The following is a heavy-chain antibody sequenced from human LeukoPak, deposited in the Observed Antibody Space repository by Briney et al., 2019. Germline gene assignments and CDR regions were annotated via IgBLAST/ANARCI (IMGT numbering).Heavy chain of an antibody. CDR2: INHTSGST. V-gene: IGHV1-2*02. CDR1: GYTFTGYY. Sequence: ASGKVSCKASGYTFTGYYMHWVRQAPGQGLEWMGWINHTSGSTHSQQKLDGRVTMTRDTSISTANMQLSRLRSDDTAVYYCARWEDNYDSGGYYFYWGQGTLVTVSS. CDR3: ARWEDNYDSGGYYFY. D-gene: IGHD3-22*01. J-gene: IGHJ4*02.